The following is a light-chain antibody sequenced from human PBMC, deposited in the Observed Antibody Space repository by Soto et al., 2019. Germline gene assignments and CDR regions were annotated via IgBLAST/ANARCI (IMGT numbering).Light chain of an antibody. CDR1: SSDVGGYNY. CDR2: DVS. V-gene: IGLV2-14*01. Sequence: QSVLTQPASVSGSPGQSITISCTGTSSDVGGYNYVSWYQQHPGKAPKLMIYDVSNRPSGVSNRFSGSKSGNTASLTISGLQAEDVADYYCSSYTSSSTLRVFGGGTKLTVL. J-gene: IGLJ2*01. CDR3: SSYTSSSTLRV.